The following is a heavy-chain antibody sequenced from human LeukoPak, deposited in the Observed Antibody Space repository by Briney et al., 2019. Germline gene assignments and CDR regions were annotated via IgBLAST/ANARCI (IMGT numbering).Heavy chain of an antibody. CDR3: ARDQGAYDFWSGYYGLTNWFDP. J-gene: IGHJ5*02. CDR2: FSSSSGYT. V-gene: IGHV3-11*06. Sequence: GGSLSLSCAASGFTFSANYMSWIRKAPGKGLEWVSYFSSSSGYTNYADSVKGRFTISRDNAKNSLYLQMNSLRAEDTAVYYCARDQGAYDFWSGYYGLTNWFDPWGQGTLVTVSS. CDR1: GFTFSANY. D-gene: IGHD3-3*01.